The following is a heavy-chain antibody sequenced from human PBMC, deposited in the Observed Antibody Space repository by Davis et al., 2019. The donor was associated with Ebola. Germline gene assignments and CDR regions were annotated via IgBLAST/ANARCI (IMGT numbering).Heavy chain of an antibody. J-gene: IGHJ4*02. CDR1: VFSLSTSPMR. Sequence: SGPTLVQPTQTLSLTCTFSVFSLSTSPMRVSWIRQPPGKALESLAHLDWDDDKYYSTSLKTSLTISKDTSKNQVVLTMTNMDPVDTATCYCTRIFHYDFWTGYQPYFDDWGQGTLVTVSS. V-gene: IGHV2-70*01. CDR2: LDWDDDK. D-gene: IGHD3-3*01. CDR3: TRIFHYDFWTGYQPYFDD.